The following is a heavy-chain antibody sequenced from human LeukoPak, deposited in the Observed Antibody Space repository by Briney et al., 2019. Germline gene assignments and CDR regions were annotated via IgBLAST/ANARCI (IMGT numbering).Heavy chain of an antibody. CDR1: GFTFSSYA. V-gene: IGHV3-23*01. J-gene: IGHJ4*02. CDR3: ANTDDGYGDEY. Sequence: PGGSLRLSCAASGFTFSSYAMSWVRQAPGKGLEWVSAISGSGGSTYYVDSVKGRFTISRDNSKKTLYLQMNSLRAEDTAVYYCANTDDGYGDEYWGQGTLVTVSS. CDR2: ISGSGGST. D-gene: IGHD5-12*01.